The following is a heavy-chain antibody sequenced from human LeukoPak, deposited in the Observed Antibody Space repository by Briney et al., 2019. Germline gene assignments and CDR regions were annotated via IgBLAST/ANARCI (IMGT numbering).Heavy chain of an antibody. CDR2: IYSGGST. V-gene: IGHV3-53*01. Sequence: PGGSLRFSCAASGFTFSSYAMSWVRQAPGKGLEWVSVIYSGGSTYYADSVKGRFTISRDNSKNTLYLQMNSLRAEDTAVYYCARDEVGATGGAFDIWGRGTMVTVSS. J-gene: IGHJ3*02. CDR1: GFTFSSYA. D-gene: IGHD1-26*01. CDR3: ARDEVGATGGAFDI.